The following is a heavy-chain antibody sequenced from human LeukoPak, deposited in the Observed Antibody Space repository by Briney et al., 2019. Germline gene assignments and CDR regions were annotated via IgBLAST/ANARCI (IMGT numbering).Heavy chain of an antibody. CDR2: IYTSGST. CDR1: GGSISSGSYY. CDR3: ARGRASNRGYFDY. V-gene: IGHV4-61*02. J-gene: IGHJ4*02. D-gene: IGHD2/OR15-2a*01. Sequence: SETLSLTCTVSGGSISSGSYYWSWIRQPAGKGLEWIGRIYTSGSTNYNPSLKSRVTISVDTSKNQFSLKLSSVTAADTAVYYCARGRASNRGYFDYWGQGTLVTVSS.